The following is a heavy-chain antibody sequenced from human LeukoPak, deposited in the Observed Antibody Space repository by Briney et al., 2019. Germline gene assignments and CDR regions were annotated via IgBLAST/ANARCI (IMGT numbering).Heavy chain of an antibody. Sequence: GASVKVSCKASGYTFTGYYMHWVRQAPGQGLEWMGWINPNSGGTNYAQKFQGWVTMTRDTSISTAYMELSRLRSDDTAVYYCARDQGSGSYHFDYWGQGTLVTVSS. D-gene: IGHD3-10*01. CDR3: ARDQGSGSYHFDY. CDR2: INPNSGGT. J-gene: IGHJ4*02. V-gene: IGHV1-2*04. CDR1: GYTFTGYY.